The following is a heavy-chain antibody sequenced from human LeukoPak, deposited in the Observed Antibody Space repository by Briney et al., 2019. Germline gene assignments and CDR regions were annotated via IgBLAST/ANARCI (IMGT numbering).Heavy chain of an antibody. Sequence: PGGSLRLSCAASGFTFSDYYMAYIRQAPGKGQEWVSYISYTSSTVYYADSVKGRFTISRDNAKNSLYLQMNSLRAEDTAVYYCARASGYYPKKVYFDYWGQGTLVTVSS. CDR3: ARASGYYPKKVYFDY. CDR2: ISYTSSTV. D-gene: IGHD3-22*01. V-gene: IGHV3-11*01. CDR1: GFTFSDYY. J-gene: IGHJ4*02.